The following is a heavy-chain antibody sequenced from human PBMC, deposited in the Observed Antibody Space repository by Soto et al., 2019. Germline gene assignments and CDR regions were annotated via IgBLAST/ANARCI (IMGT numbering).Heavy chain of an antibody. CDR3: ATHRQIVVVPAAILFDY. D-gene: IGHD2-2*01. J-gene: IGHJ4*02. V-gene: IGHV1-24*01. CDR2: FDPEDGET. CDR1: GGTFSSYA. Sequence: ASVKVSCKASGGTFSSYAISWVRQAPGQGLEWMGGFDPEDGETIYAQKFQGRVTMTEDTSTDTAYMELSSLRSEDTAVYYCATHRQIVVVPAAILFDYWGQGTLVTVSS.